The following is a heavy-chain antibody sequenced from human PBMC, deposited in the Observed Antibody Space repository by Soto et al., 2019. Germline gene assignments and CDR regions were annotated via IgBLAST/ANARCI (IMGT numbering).Heavy chain of an antibody. CDR3: ARVGSVGRLLLYYYYMRF. CDR1: GFSLSNSGVG. Sequence: QITLKESGPTLVKPTQTLTLTCTFSGFSLSNSGVGVGWLRQPPGKALEWLALIYWDDDKRYSPSLMSRRTITKDASKNLVILTMTNRDPVDTATYCCARVGSVGRLLLYYYYMRFWGKGTTVAVSS. CDR2: IYWDDDK. V-gene: IGHV2-5*02. J-gene: IGHJ6*03. D-gene: IGHD2-15*01.